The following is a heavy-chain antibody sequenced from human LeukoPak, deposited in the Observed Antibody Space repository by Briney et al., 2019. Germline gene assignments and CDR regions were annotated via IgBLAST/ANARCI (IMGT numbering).Heavy chain of an antibody. Sequence: SETLSLTCAVSGGSISSGGYSWSWIRQPPGKGLEWIGEINHSGSTNYNPSLKSRVTISVDTSKNQFSLKLSSVTAADTAVYYCARGRINYDILTGYYRSREYYFDYWGQGTLVTVSS. CDR3: ARGRINYDILTGYYRSREYYFDY. CDR2: INHSGST. J-gene: IGHJ4*02. V-gene: IGHV4-34*01. D-gene: IGHD3-9*01. CDR1: GGSISSGGYS.